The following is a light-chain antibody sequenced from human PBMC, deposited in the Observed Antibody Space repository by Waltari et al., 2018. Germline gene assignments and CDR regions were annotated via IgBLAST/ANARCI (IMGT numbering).Light chain of an antibody. CDR3: QQRSNWPRT. Sequence: EIVLTQSPATLSLSPGERATLSCRASQSVSSYLAWYQQKPGQAPRLLIYDASNRATGIPARFSGGGSGTDFTLTIISLEPEDFAVYYCQQRSNWPRTFGQGTKLEI. V-gene: IGKV3-11*01. J-gene: IGKJ2*01. CDR1: QSVSSY. CDR2: DAS.